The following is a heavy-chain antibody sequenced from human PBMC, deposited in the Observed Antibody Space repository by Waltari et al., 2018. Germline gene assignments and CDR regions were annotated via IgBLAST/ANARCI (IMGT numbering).Heavy chain of an antibody. CDR3: ARWAGYCSRASCHLYFDY. V-gene: IGHV4-61*03. J-gene: IGHJ4*02. D-gene: IGHD2-2*01. Sequence: QLQLQESGPGLVKPSDTLSLTCIVSGDSVTNGHYYWSWIRQPPGKGLEWIGYIYDRGSADYAPSLKSRLTRSVDTSKNHFSLRRRSVTAADTAVYYCARWAGYCSRASCHLYFDYWGQGTLVTVSA. CDR2: IYDRGSA. CDR1: GDSVTNGHYY.